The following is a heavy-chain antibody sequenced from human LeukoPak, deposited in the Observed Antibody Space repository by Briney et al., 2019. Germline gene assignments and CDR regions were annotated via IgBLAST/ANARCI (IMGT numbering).Heavy chain of an antibody. J-gene: IGHJ5*02. CDR2: IYYXXXT. Sequence: SETLSLTCTVSGASXTXYYWSXXXXXPGXXLEWIGYIYYXXXTKYNPSLKSRVNISVDTSNNKFSLKLNSVTTADTAMYYCASNGAGFWSDSYSGRGWFDPWGQGTQVTVSS. CDR3: ASNGAGFWSDSYSGRGWFDP. CDR1: GASXTXYY. D-gene: IGHD3-3*01. V-gene: IGHV4-59*01.